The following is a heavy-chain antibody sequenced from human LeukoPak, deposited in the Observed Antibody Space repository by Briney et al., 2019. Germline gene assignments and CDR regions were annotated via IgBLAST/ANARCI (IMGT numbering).Heavy chain of an antibody. CDR3: ARGTSRLRYCSSTSCYPVFDP. Sequence: PSETLSLTCNVSGGSISSSSYNWGWIRQPPGKPSEWIGSVYYSGGTYYNPSLKSRVTISVDTSKNQFSLILNSVTAADTAVYYCARGTSRLRYCSSTSCYPVFDPWGQGTLVTVSS. CDR1: GGSISSSSYN. V-gene: IGHV4-39*01. J-gene: IGHJ5*02. CDR2: VYYSGGT. D-gene: IGHD2-2*01.